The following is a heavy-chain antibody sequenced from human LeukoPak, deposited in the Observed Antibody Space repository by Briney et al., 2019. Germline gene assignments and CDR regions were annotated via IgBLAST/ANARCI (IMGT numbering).Heavy chain of an antibody. CDR1: GDGVSSNSAA. CDR3: ARDGSAYSSGWRPKFDP. J-gene: IGHJ5*02. CDR2: TYYRSRWYN. V-gene: IGHV6-1*01. D-gene: IGHD6-19*01. Sequence: SQTLSLTCAISGDGVSSNSAAWNWIRQSPSRGLEWLGRTYYRSRWYNDYAVSVKSRITVNPDTSKNQFSLHLNSVTPDDTAVYYCARDGSAYSSGWRPKFDPWGQGTLVTVSS.